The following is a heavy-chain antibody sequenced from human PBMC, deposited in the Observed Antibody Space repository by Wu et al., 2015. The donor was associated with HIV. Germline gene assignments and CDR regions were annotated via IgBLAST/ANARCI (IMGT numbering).Heavy chain of an antibody. V-gene: IGHV1-46*03. D-gene: IGHD3-3*01. CDR2: INPSGGST. CDR3: ARAEYDFWSGSALAYYYYYYMDV. Sequence: QVQLVQSGAEVKKPGASVKVSCKASGYTFTSYYMHWVRQAPGQGLEWMGIINPSGGSTSYAQKFQGRVTMTRDTSTSTVYMELSSLRSEDTAVYYCARAEYDFWSGSALAYYYYYYMDVWGKGTTVTVSS. J-gene: IGHJ6*03. CDR1: GYTFTSYY.